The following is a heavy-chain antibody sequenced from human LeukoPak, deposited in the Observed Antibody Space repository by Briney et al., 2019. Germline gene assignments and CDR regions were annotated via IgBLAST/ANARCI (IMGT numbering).Heavy chain of an antibody. J-gene: IGHJ4*02. CDR3: ARLTTTVTTPFDY. D-gene: IGHD4-17*01. Sequence: SGGSLRLSCAASGFTFSIYNMNWVRQAPGKGLEWVSSISSSSSYIYYADSVKGRFTISKDNAKNSLYLQMNSLRAEDTAVYYCARLTTTVTTPFDYWGQGTLVTVSS. V-gene: IGHV3-21*01. CDR2: ISSSSSYI. CDR1: GFTFSIYN.